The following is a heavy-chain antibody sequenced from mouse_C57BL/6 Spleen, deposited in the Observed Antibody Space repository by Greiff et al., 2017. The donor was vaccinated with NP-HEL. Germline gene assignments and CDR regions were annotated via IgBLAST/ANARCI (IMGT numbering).Heavy chain of an antibody. Sequence: EVKLVESGGGLVKPGGSLKLSCAASGFTFSSYAMSWVRQTPEKRLEWVATISDGGSYTYYPDNVKGRFTISRDNAKNNLYLQMSHLKSEDTAMYYCARGGSYMRDYDWFAYWGQGTLVTVSA. V-gene: IGHV5-4*03. CDR1: GFTFSSYA. CDR3: ARGGSYMRDYDWFAY. J-gene: IGHJ3*01. D-gene: IGHD2-4*01. CDR2: ISDGGSYT.